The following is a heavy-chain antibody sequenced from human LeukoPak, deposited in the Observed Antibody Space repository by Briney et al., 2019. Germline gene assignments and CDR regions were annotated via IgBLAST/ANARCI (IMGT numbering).Heavy chain of an antibody. CDR3: ARSSVGATPYYFDY. V-gene: IGHV3-53*01. Sequence: GGSPRLSCAASGFTVSSNYMSWVRQAPGKGLEWVSVIYSGGSTYYADSVKGRFTISRDNSKNTLYLQMNSLRAEDTAVYYCARSSVGATPYYFDYWGQGTLVTVSS. CDR2: IYSGGST. CDR1: GFTVSSNY. J-gene: IGHJ4*02. D-gene: IGHD1-26*01.